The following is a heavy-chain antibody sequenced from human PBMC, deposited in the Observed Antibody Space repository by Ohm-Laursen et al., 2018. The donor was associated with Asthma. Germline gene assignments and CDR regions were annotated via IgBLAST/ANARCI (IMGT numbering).Heavy chain of an antibody. V-gene: IGHV4/OR15-8*02. Sequence: PSETLSLTCMVSGDSINREIWWTWIRQAPGKGLEWIGEIHHSGTANSNPSLKSRVTLSIDRSRNHFSLKVTSVTAADTAVYYCARGLSRDGYIGLADWGQGTLVTVSS. D-gene: IGHD5-24*01. CDR2: IHHSGTA. CDR3: ARGLSRDGYIGLAD. J-gene: IGHJ4*02. CDR1: GDSINREIW.